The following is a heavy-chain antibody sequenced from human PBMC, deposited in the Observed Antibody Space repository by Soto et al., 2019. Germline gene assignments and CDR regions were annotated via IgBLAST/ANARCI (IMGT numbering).Heavy chain of an antibody. CDR2: IYYSGST. V-gene: IGHV4-61*01. J-gene: IGHJ3*02. CDR3: ASGMYYYDSSGYTLAFDI. CDR1: GGSVSSGSYY. D-gene: IGHD3-22*01. Sequence: QVQLQESGPGLVKPSETLSLTCTVSGGSVSSGSYYWSWIRQPPGKGLEWIGYIYYSGSTNYNPSLKSRVTISVDTSKHQFSLKLSSVTAADTAVYYCASGMYYYDSSGYTLAFDIWGQGTMVTVSS.